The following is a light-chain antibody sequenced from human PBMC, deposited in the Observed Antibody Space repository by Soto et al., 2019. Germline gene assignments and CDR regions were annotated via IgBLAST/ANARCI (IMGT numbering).Light chain of an antibody. CDR3: QQCDDWPLT. J-gene: IGKJ4*01. CDR1: QNVNSN. Sequence: EKVMTQSPATLSVSPGERATLSCRASQNVNSNLVWYQQKPGQAPRLLIYGASTRATGIPARLSGSASGTGFTLTISSLQSEDFAVYYCQQCDDWPLTFGGGTKVEIK. CDR2: GAS. V-gene: IGKV3-15*01.